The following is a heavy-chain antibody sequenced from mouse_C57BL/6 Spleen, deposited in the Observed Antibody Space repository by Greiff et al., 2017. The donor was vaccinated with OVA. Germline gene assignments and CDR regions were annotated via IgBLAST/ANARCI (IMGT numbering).Heavy chain of an antibody. CDR1: GYTFTSYW. CDR2: IDPSDSYT. D-gene: IGHD1-3*01. V-gene: IGHV1-69*01. J-gene: IGHJ4*01. CDR3: ARRVYDAMDY. Sequence: QVQLQQPGAELVMPGASVKLSCKASGYTFTSYWMHWVKQRPGQGLEWIGEIDPSDSYTNYNQKFKGKSTLTVDKSSSTAYMQLSSLTSEDSAVYYCARRVYDAMDYWGQGTSVTVSS.